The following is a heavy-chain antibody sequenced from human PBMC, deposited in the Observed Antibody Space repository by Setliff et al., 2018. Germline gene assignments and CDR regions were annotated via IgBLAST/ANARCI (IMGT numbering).Heavy chain of an antibody. CDR1: GYTFAKYG. J-gene: IGHJ3*02. CDR3: VRDRAAIVVGPPTAAFDI. V-gene: IGHV1-18*01. CDR2: ISGYNGYT. D-gene: IGHD2-2*01. Sequence: ALVKVSCKAFGYTFAKYGTSWVRQAPGQGLEWMGWISGYNGYTVYAQKLQGRVTLTTDTSTGTAYMEVRSLRSDDTAQYYCVRDRAAIVVGPPTAAFDIWGQGTMVTVSS.